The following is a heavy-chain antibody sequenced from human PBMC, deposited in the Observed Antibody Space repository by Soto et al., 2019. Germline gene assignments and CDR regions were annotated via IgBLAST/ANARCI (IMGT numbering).Heavy chain of an antibody. D-gene: IGHD2-15*01. CDR2: INPSGGST. CDR1: GYTFTSYF. Sequence: VKVSYKASGYTFTSYFMHWVRQAPGQGLEWMGIINPSGGSTNYAQKFQGRVTMTRDTSTSTVYMELSSLRSEDTAVYYCGRGPFCSGGNCYSVFALDYWGQGTLVTVSS. V-gene: IGHV1-46*01. J-gene: IGHJ4*02. CDR3: GRGPFCSGGNCYSVFALDY.